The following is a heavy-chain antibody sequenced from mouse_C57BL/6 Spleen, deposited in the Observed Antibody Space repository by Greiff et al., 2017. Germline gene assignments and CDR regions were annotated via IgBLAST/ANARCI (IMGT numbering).Heavy chain of an antibody. D-gene: IGHD1-1*01. J-gene: IGHJ4*01. CDR2: IDPENGDT. V-gene: IGHV14-4*01. Sequence: EVKLMESGAELVRPGASVKLSCTASGFNIKDDYMPWVKQRPEQGLEWIGWIDPENGDTEYASKFQGKATITADTSSNTAYLQLSSLTSEDTAVYYCTGYGSSYAMDYWGQGTSVTVSS. CDR3: TGYGSSYAMDY. CDR1: GFNIKDDY.